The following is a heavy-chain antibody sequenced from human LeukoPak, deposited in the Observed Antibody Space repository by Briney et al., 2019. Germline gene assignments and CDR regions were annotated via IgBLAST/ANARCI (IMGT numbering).Heavy chain of an antibody. CDR3: AKRGPIYSSTPGNYFDY. Sequence: GGSLRLSCAASEFIFSNYAMNWVRQAPGKGLGWVSTISVSGDSTYYADSVRGRFTISRDNSKNTLYLQMRALRDEDTATYYCAKRGPIYSSTPGNYFDYWGQGTLVTVSS. CDR2: ISVSGDST. J-gene: IGHJ4*02. V-gene: IGHV3-23*01. CDR1: EFIFSNYA. D-gene: IGHD3-10*01.